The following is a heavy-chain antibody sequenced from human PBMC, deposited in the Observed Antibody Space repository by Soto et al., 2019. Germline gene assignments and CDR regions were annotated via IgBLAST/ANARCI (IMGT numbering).Heavy chain of an antibody. J-gene: IGHJ4*02. Sequence: DVQLVESGGGLVEPGGSLRLSCAASGFTFRNAWMSWVRQAPGSGLEWIGRIKSKTDGGTTAYAPPVEDRFTISRDDSKNTVSLQMNSLRTEDTALYYCTTVSGFLVIPAVGYGGQGTLVTVAS. CDR1: GFTFRNAW. CDR3: TTVSGFLVIPAVGY. D-gene: IGHD2-2*01. V-gene: IGHV3-15*01. CDR2: IKSKTDGGTT.